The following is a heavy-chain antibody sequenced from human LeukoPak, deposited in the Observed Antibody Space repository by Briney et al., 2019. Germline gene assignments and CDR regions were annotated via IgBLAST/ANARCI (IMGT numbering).Heavy chain of an antibody. CDR2: INPSGGST. V-gene: IGHV1-46*01. CDR1: GYTFTSYY. Sequence: GASVKVSCKASGYTFTSYYMHWVRQAPGQGLEWMGIINPSGGSTSYAQKFQGRVTMTRDMSTSTVYMELSSLRSEDTAVYYCAREGDYYGLEETAQYYMDVWGKGTTVTVSS. J-gene: IGHJ6*03. D-gene: IGHD3-10*01. CDR3: AREGDYYGLEETAQYYMDV.